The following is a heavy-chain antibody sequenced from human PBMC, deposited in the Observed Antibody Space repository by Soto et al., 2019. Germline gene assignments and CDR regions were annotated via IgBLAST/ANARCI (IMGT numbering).Heavy chain of an antibody. CDR2: ISSSSSTI. CDR1: GFTFSSYS. D-gene: IGHD2-2*02. CDR3: ARGGYCSSTSCHTPGYYYYYGMDV. Sequence: EVQLVESGGGLVQPGGSLRLSCAASGFTFSSYSMNWVRQAPGKGLEWVSYISSSSSTIYYADSVKGRFTISRDNAKNSLYLQMNGLRAEDTAVYYCARGGYCSSTSCHTPGYYYYYGMDVWGQGTTVTVSS. V-gene: IGHV3-48*01. J-gene: IGHJ6*02.